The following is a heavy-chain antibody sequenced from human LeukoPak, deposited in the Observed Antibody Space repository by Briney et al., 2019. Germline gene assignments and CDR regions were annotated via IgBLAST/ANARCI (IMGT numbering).Heavy chain of an antibody. J-gene: IGHJ4*02. V-gene: IGHV3-43*02. D-gene: IGHD6-13*01. CDR1: GFTFDDYA. CDR3: AKVPPGYSSGWYFPLPPPFDY. CDR2: ISGDGGST. Sequence: GGSLRLSXAASGFTFDDYAMHWVRQAPGKGLEWVSLISGDGGSTYYADSVKGRFTISRDNSKNSLYLQMNSLRTEDTALYYCAKVPPGYSSGWYFPLPPPFDYWGQGTLVTVSS.